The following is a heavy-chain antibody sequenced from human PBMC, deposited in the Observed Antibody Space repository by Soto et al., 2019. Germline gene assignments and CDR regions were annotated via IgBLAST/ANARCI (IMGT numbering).Heavy chain of an antibody. D-gene: IGHD4-17*01. CDR2: ISAYNGNT. V-gene: IGHV1-18*01. CDR3: ARVRSYGAYLSVMAWFDP. J-gene: IGHJ5*02. Sequence: GASVKVSCKASGYTLTSYGISWVRQAPGQGLEWMGWISAYNGNTNYAQKLQGRVTMTTDTSTSTAYMELRRLRSDDTAVYYCARVRSYGAYLSVMAWFDPLVQGYLVNV. CDR1: GYTLTSYG.